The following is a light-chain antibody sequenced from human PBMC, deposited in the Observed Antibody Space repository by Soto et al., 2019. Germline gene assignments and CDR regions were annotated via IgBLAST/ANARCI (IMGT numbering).Light chain of an antibody. Sequence: QSVLTQPASVSGSPGQSITITCTGTRSDIGAYNFVSWYQQHPGEVPKLMLYDVSIRPSGVSNRFSGSKSGHTASLTISGLQAEDEADYYCTSWTTSTTMIFGGGTKLTVL. CDR3: TSWTTSTTMI. V-gene: IGLV2-14*03. CDR2: DVS. J-gene: IGLJ2*01. CDR1: RSDIGAYNF.